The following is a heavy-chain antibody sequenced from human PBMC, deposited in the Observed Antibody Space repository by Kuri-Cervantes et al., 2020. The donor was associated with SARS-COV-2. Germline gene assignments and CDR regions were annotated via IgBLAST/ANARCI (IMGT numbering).Heavy chain of an antibody. Sequence: GESLKISCAVSGFSFSTYYMIWVRQAPGKGLEWVSSISSGGTYTHYADSVKGRFTISRDNSKNTLYLQMNSLRAEDTAVYYCAKAPLHYYDFWSGYSSFGRGPTEPDYWGQGTLVTVSS. CDR1: GFSFSTYY. CDR3: AKAPLHYYDFWSGYSSFGRGPTEPDY. D-gene: IGHD3-3*01. V-gene: IGHV3-21*01. CDR2: ISSGGTYT. J-gene: IGHJ4*02.